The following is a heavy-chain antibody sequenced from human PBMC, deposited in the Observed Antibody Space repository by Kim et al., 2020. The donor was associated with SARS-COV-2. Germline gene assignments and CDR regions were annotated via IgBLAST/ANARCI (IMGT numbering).Heavy chain of an antibody. J-gene: IGHJ5*02. D-gene: IGHD3-22*01. CDR1: GFNFRNFV. Sequence: GGSLRLSCAASGFNFRNFVMHWVRQAPDKRLEWLAVISYDGSNKYYADSLKGRFTVSRDNSKNTLHLQMNSLRAEDTDEYYCAKDAGRDMIIVNTFFDP. V-gene: IGHV3-30*18. CDR2: ISYDGSNK. CDR3: AKDAGRDMIIVNTFFDP.